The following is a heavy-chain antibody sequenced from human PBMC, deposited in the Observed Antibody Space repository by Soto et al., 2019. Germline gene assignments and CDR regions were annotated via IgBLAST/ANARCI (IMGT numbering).Heavy chain of an antibody. CDR1: GFTFSSYG. CDR3: AKDRDYYGMDV. V-gene: IGHV3-30*18. CDR2: ISYDGSNK. Sequence: GGSLRLSCAASGFTFSSYGMHWVRQAPGKGLEWVAVISYDGSNKYYADSVKGRFTISRDNSKNTLYLQMNSLRAEDTAVYYCAKDRDYYGMDVWGQGTTVTVSS. J-gene: IGHJ6*02. D-gene: IGHD3-10*01.